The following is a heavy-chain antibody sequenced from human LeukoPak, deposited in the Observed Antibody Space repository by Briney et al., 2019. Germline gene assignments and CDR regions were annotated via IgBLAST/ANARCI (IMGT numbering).Heavy chain of an antibody. V-gene: IGHV3-33*07. CDR3: ARGVDYYDSGGTIYY. CDR2: VWYDGSKT. Sequence: GVSLRLSCAASGFTVSAYAMAWVRQAPGKGLEWVAVVWYDGSKTYSADSVKGRITISRDDSKNTLYLQMNSLRAEDTAVYYCARGVDYYDSGGTIYYWGQGTLVTVSS. D-gene: IGHD3-22*01. CDR1: GFTVSAYA. J-gene: IGHJ4*02.